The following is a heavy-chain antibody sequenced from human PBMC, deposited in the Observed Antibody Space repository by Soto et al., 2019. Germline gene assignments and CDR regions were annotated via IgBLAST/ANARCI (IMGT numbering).Heavy chain of an antibody. J-gene: IGHJ1*01. CDR2: INSDGSSI. CDR1: GFTFSSYW. V-gene: IGHV3-74*01. CDR3: ARDVESSGRLEYFQH. D-gene: IGHD3-22*01. Sequence: PGGSLRLSCAASGFTFSSYWMHWVRQAPGKGLVWFSRINSDGSSISYADSLKGRFTISRDNFKNTLYLQMNSLRAEDTAVYYCARDVESSGRLEYFQHWGQGTLVTV.